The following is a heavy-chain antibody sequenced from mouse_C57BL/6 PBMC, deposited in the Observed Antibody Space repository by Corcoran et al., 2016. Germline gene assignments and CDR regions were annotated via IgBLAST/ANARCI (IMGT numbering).Heavy chain of an antibody. V-gene: IGHV9-3*01. CDR1: GYTFTTYG. CDR3: ARYSNYWFAY. CDR2: INTYSGVP. D-gene: IGHD2-5*01. J-gene: IGHJ3*01. Sequence: QIQLVQSGPELKKPGETVKISCKASGYTFTTYGMSWVKQAPGKGLKWMGWINTYSGVPTSADDFKGRFAFSLETSASTAYLQINNLKNEDTATYFCARYSNYWFAYWGQGTLVTVSA.